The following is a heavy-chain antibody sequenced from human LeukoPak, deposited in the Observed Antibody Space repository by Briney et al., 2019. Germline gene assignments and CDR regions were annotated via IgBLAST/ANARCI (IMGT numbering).Heavy chain of an antibody. Sequence: SETLSLTCTVSGGSISSGGYYWSWIRQHPGKGLEWIGYIYYSGSTYYNPSLKSRVTISVDTSKNQFSLKLSSVTAADTAVYYCAKGGGSKAYFDYWGQGTLVTVSS. J-gene: IGHJ4*02. V-gene: IGHV4-31*03. CDR2: IYYSGST. CDR1: GGSISSGGYY. D-gene: IGHD1-26*01. CDR3: AKGGGSKAYFDY.